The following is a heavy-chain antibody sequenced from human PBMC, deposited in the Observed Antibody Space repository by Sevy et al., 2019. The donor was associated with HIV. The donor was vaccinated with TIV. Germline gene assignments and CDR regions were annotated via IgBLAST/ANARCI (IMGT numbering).Heavy chain of an antibody. D-gene: IGHD6-19*01. CDR1: GDSISTYY. Sequence: SETLSLTCTVSGDSISTYYWNWIRQPAGKGLEWIGRVYTRGSTNYNPSLKSRVTMSVDTSKNQFSLKVTSVTAADTAVYFCAGGGQWLADWFFDLWGRGTLVTVSS. V-gene: IGHV4-4*07. J-gene: IGHJ2*01. CDR2: VYTRGST. CDR3: AGGGQWLADWFFDL.